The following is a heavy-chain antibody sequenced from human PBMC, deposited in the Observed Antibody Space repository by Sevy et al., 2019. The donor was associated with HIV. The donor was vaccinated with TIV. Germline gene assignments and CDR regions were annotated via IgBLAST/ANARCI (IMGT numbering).Heavy chain of an antibody. CDR2: FDXXXXXT. D-gene: IGHD2-15*01. V-gene: IGHV1-24*01. J-gene: IGHJ1*01. CDR1: GXTXXXXS. CDR3: AXVAFPLVVVAATXXXKLXXXXXX. Sequence: ASVKVSCKXSGXTXXXXSXHXVRQAPGKGXXXMGGFDXXXXXTIYAQKFQGRVTMTEDTSTDTAYMELSSLRSEDTAVXXXAXVAFPLVVVAATXXXKLXXXXXXWGQGXLVTVSS.